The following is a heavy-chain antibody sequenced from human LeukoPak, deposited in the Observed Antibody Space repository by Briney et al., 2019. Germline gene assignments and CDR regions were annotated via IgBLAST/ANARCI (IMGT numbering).Heavy chain of an antibody. CDR1: GGSFGGYY. J-gene: IGHJ4*02. CDR2: INHSGST. V-gene: IGHV4-34*01. CDR3: ARGYRSDSYYDILTGYYRVAGKTFDY. D-gene: IGHD3-9*01. Sequence: SETLSLTCAVYGGSFGGYYWSWIRQPPGKGLEWIGEINHSGSTNYNPSLKGRVTISVDTSKNQFSLKLSSVTAADTAVYYCARGYRSDSYYDILTGYYRVAGKTFDYWGQGTLVTVSS.